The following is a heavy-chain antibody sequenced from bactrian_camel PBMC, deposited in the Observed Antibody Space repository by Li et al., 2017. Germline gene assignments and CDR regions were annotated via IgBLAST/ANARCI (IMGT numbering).Heavy chain of an antibody. CDR2: LDKDGST. J-gene: IGHJ4*01. CDR3: AADRDVNVPPSLVLDSSRFHS. V-gene: IGHV3S53*01. CDR1: GYIYSSHC. Sequence: QLVESGGGAVQAGGSLRLSCVASGYIYSSHCMAWFRQVPGKEREGVAALDKDGSTSYADSVTGRFTISKDNAEKTVYLQMNSLKPEDTAMYYCAADRDVNVPPSLVLDSSRFHSWGQGTQVTVS.